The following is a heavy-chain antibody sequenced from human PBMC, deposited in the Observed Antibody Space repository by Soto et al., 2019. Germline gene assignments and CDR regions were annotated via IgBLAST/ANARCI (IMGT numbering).Heavy chain of an antibody. CDR1: GYTFTNFG. CDR3: AKARAQYYDFWSGYPVDY. Sequence: ASVKVSSKASGYTFTNFGISWVRQAPGQGLEWMGWISAYNGNTNYAQKFQGRVTMTTDTSTSTAYMEVRSLRFDDTAVYYCAKARAQYYDFWSGYPVDYWGQGTLVTVSS. CDR2: ISAYNGNT. D-gene: IGHD3-3*01. J-gene: IGHJ4*02. V-gene: IGHV1-18*01.